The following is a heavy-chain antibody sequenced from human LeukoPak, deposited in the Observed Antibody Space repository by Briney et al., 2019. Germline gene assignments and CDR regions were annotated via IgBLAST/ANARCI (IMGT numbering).Heavy chain of an antibody. V-gene: IGHV3-30*02. CDR3: VKEIRRNYFYGMDV. CDR2: IRYDGSNK. Sequence: PGGSLRLSCAASGFSFSNYDMHWVRQAPGKGLEWVAFIRYDGSNKYNEDSVKGRLTISRDNAKNTLFLRMYSLRPEDTAVYYCVKEIRRNYFYGMDVWGQGTSVTVSS. CDR1: GFSFSNYD. J-gene: IGHJ6*02.